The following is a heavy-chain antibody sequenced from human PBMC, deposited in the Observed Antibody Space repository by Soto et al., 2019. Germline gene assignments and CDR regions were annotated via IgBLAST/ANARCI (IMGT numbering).Heavy chain of an antibody. CDR2: IYYSGST. D-gene: IGHD2-15*01. Sequence: SATLSLTCTVSGGSISSGDYYWSWIRQPPGKGLEWIGYIYYSGSTYYNPSLKSRVTISVDTSKNQFSLKLSSVTAADTAVYYCARVRIGHCSGGSCYSVWFDPWGQGTLVTVSS. J-gene: IGHJ5*02. CDR3: ARVRIGHCSGGSCYSVWFDP. CDR1: GGSISSGDYY. V-gene: IGHV4-30-4*01.